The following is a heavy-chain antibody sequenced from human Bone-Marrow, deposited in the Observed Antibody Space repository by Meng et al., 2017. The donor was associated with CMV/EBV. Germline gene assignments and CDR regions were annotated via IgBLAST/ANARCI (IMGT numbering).Heavy chain of an antibody. CDR1: GYTYNRYG. J-gene: IGHJ5*02. CDR3: ARDLGDYYDSSGYYYGNWFNP. Sequence: VRRGEPQGSWEKLDYSVKVYGNAPGYTYNRYGSSWVRQDPGQGFAWMGWISAYNGNTNYAQKRQGRVTITTDTSSSTAYMELRSLSSDDTAVYYCARDLGDYYDSSGYYYGNWFNPWGQGTLVTVSS. D-gene: IGHD3-22*01. CDR2: ISAYNGNT. V-gene: IGHV1-18*01.